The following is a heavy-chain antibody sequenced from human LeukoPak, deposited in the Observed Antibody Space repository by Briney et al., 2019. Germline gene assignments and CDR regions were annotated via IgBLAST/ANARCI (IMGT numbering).Heavy chain of an antibody. CDR1: GYTFTSYD. J-gene: IGHJ3*02. V-gene: IGHV1-8*01. CDR2: MNPSSGNT. D-gene: IGHD2-8*01. Sequence: ASVKVSCKASGYTFTSYDINWVRQATGQGLEWMGWMNPSSGNTGYAQKFQGRVTMTRNTSISTAYMELSSLRSEDTAVYYCARALGYCTNGVCPNHDAFDIWGQGTMVTVSS. CDR3: ARALGYCTNGVCPNHDAFDI.